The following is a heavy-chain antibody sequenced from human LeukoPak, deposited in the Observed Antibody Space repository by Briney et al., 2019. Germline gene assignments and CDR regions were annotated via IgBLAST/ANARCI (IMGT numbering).Heavy chain of an antibody. CDR2: INHSGST. CDR3: ARGPGDYGLGSPLDY. V-gene: IGHV4-34*01. D-gene: IGHD3-10*01. CDR1: GGSLSGYY. J-gene: IGHJ4*02. Sequence: SETLSLTCAVYGGSLSGYYWSWIRQPPGKGLEWIGEINHSGSTNYIPSLKSRVTISVDTSKNQFSLRLSSVTAADTAVYYCARGPGDYGLGSPLDYWGQGTLVTVSS.